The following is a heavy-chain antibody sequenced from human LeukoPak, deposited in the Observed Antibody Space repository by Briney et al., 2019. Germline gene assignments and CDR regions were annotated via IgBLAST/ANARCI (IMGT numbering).Heavy chain of an antibody. V-gene: IGHV4-30-4*07. Sequence: SETLSLTCIVSGDSIRSGDLSWTWIRQPPGRGLEWIGYIYSSGNTYYNPSLNSRITISVNTSENQFSLSLSSVTAADTAVYYCARGFRVVRGPNLRGFDYWGQGTLVTVSS. CDR1: GDSIRSGDLS. CDR3: ARGFRVVRGPNLRGFDY. D-gene: IGHD3-10*01. J-gene: IGHJ4*02. CDR2: IYSSGNT.